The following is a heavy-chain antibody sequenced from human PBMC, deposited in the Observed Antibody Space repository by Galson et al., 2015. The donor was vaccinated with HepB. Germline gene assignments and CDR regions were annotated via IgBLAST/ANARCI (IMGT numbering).Heavy chain of an antibody. CDR1: GFTFSSYG. J-gene: IGHJ6*02. D-gene: IGHD1-26*01. CDR3: AATSPGPHYYYGMDV. Sequence: SLRLSCAASGFTFSSYGMHWVRQAPGKGLEWVAVIWYDGSNKYYADSVKGRFTISRDNSKNTLYLQMNSLRAEDTAVYYCAATSPGPHYYYGMDVWGQGTTVTVSS. V-gene: IGHV3-33*01. CDR2: IWYDGSNK.